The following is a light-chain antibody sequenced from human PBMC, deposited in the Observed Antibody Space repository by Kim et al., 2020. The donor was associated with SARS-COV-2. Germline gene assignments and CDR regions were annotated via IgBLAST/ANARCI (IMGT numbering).Light chain of an antibody. J-gene: IGKJ2*02. CDR2: TTS. Sequence: DIQMTQSPSTLSASLGDRVTITCRASQSIGTYLAWFQQKPGKAPTLLSYTTSSLETGVSSRFSGDGSETEFSLTINNLQAGDFATYYCLQYHNYPWTFGQGTKLKS. CDR3: LQYHNYPWT. CDR1: QSIGTY. V-gene: IGKV1-5*03.